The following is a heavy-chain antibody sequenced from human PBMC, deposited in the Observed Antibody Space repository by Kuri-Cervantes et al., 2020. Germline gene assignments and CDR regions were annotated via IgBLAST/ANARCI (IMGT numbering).Heavy chain of an antibody. D-gene: IGHD5-12*01. CDR2: IWYDGSNK. J-gene: IGHJ4*02. Sequence: GESLKISCAASGFTFSSYGMHWVRQAPGKGLEWVAVIWYDGSNKYYADSVKGRFTISRDNSKNTLYLQMNSLRAEDTAVYYCARGYEDAAIGYWGQGTLVTVSS. CDR1: GFTFSSYG. CDR3: ARGYEDAAIGY. V-gene: IGHV3-33*01.